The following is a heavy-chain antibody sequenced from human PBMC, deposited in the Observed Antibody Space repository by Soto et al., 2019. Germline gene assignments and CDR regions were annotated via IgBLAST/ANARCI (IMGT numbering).Heavy chain of an antibody. J-gene: IGHJ6*02. V-gene: IGHV4-39*07. CDR2: IYYSGST. CDR3: ARDRDTAGYYGMDV. CDR1: GGSISSSSYY. D-gene: IGHD5-18*01. Sequence: SETLSLTCTVSGGSISSSSYYWGWIRQPPRKGLEWIGSIYYSGSTYYNPSLQSRVTISVGTSKNQFSLKLSSVTAADTAVYYCARDRDTAGYYGMDVWGQGTTVTVSS.